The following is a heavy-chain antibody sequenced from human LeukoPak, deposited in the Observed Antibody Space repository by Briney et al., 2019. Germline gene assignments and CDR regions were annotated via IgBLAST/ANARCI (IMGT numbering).Heavy chain of an antibody. J-gene: IGHJ6*03. CDR2: IIPIFGTA. CDR3: ARNSGSYYYYYMDV. Sequence: GASVKVSCKASGGTFSSYAISWVRQAPGQGLEWMGGIIPIFGTANYAQKFQGRVTITADKSTSTAYMELSSLRSEDTAVYYCARNSGSYYYYYMDVWGKGTTVTVSS. V-gene: IGHV1-69*06. CDR1: GGTFSSYA. D-gene: IGHD1-26*01.